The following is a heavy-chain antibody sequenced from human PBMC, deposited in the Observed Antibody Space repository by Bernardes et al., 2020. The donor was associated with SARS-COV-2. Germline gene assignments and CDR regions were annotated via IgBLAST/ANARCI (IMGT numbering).Heavy chain of an antibody. Sequence: GGSLRLSCVVSGFMLSSHDMIWVRQAPGKGLEWVANIKRDGSETYYVDSVKGRFTISRDNAKNLVFLQMNSLRAEDTAVFYCARSAGMDVWGQGTMVTVSS. CDR3: ARSAGMDV. V-gene: IGHV3-7*03. CDR1: GFMLSSHD. CDR2: IKRDGSET. J-gene: IGHJ6*02.